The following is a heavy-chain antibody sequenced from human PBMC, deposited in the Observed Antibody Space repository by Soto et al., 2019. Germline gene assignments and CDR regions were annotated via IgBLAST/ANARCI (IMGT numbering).Heavy chain of an antibody. CDR3: ARLGAFYQSLDP. CDR1: GGSMSTSEYY. J-gene: IGHJ5*02. V-gene: IGHV4-39*07. D-gene: IGHD3-3*02. Sequence: PSETLSLTCTVSGGSMSTSEYYWGWIRQTPGKGLEYIGNIDYRGTASYKPSLKSRVTISLETSKSQFSLRLTSVTAADSAVYYCARLGAFYQSLDPWGPGTLVTVPQ. CDR2: IDYRGTA.